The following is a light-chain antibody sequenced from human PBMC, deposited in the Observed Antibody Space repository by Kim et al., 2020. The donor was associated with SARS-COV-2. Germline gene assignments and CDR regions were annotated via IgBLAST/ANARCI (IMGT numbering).Light chain of an antibody. J-gene: IGKJ4*01. V-gene: IGKV3-15*01. CDR2: GAS. CDR3: QQYNNWPIT. CDR1: QSVSSN. Sequence: VSPGERPTLSCRASQSVSSNLAWYQQKPGQAPRLLIYGASTRATGIPARFSGSGSGTEFTLTISSLQSEDFAVYYCQQYNNWPITFGGGTKVDIK.